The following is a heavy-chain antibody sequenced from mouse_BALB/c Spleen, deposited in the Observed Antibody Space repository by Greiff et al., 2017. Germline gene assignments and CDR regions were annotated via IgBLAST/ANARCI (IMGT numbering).Heavy chain of an antibody. D-gene: IGHD1-1*01. Sequence: EVKLMESGPGLVKPSQSLSLTCTVTGYSITSDYAWNWIRQFPGNKLEWMGYISYSGSTSYNPSLKSRISITRDTSKNQFFLQLNSVTTEDTATYYCARSGVLRDYFDYWGQGTTLTVSS. CDR3: ARSGVLRDYFDY. CDR1: GYSITSDYA. CDR2: ISYSGST. V-gene: IGHV3-2*02. J-gene: IGHJ2*01.